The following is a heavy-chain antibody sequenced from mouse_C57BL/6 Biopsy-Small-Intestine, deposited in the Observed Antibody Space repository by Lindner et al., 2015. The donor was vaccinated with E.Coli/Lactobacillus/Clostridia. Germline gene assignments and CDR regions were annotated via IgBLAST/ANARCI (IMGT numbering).Heavy chain of an antibody. J-gene: IGHJ2*01. CDR3: ARGFFDY. CDR1: GFTFSDYG. CDR2: ISSGSSTI. V-gene: IGHV5-17*01. Sequence: VQLQESGGGLVKPGGSLKLSCAASGFTFSDYGMHRVRQAPEKGLEWVAYISSGSSTIYYADTVKGRFTISRDDAKNTLFLQMTSLRSEDTAMYYCARGFFDYWGQGTTLTVSS.